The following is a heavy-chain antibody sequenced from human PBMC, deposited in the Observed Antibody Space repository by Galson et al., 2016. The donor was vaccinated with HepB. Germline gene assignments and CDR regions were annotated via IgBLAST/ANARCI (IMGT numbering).Heavy chain of an antibody. CDR3: ARDADYQNTNAHYDVFDI. D-gene: IGHD2-8*01. CDR2: IKEDGSEK. CDR1: GFTFSSSY. V-gene: IGHV3-7*05. J-gene: IGHJ3*02. Sequence: SLRLSCAGSGFTFSSSYMDWVRQAPGEGLEWVAKIKEDGSEKFYVDSVKGRFTISRDNAKNSLYLQMNSLRAEDTAVYYCARDADYQNTNAHYDVFDIWGQGTMVTVSS.